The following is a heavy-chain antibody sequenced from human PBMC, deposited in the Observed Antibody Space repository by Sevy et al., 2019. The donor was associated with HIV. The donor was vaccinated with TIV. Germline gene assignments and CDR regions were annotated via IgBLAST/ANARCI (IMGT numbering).Heavy chain of an antibody. CDR1: GASISSSTYY. Sequence: SETLSLTCSVSGASISSSTYYWGWNRQPPGKGLEWIGSVNFSGSTRYNPSLKSRVTISVDTSKNQSSLNLNSVSAGDTAMYYSARHLIGDLYFFDYWGQGTLVTVSS. CDR2: VNFSGST. J-gene: IGHJ4*02. CDR3: ARHLIGDLYFFDY. V-gene: IGHV4-39*01. D-gene: IGHD2-21*01.